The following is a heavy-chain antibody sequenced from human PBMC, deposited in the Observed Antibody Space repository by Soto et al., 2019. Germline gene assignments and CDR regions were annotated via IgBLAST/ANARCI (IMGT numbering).Heavy chain of an antibody. CDR2: INHSGST. J-gene: IGHJ4*02. Sequence: QVQLQQWGAGLLKPSETLSLTCAVYGGSFSGYYWSWIRQPPGKGLEWIGEINHSGSTNYNPSLTSRVTISVDTSKNQFSLKLSSVTAADTAVYYCARCRIVGGSYCDYWGQGTLVTVSS. CDR3: ARCRIVGGSYCDY. CDR1: GGSFSGYY. D-gene: IGHD1-26*01. V-gene: IGHV4-34*01.